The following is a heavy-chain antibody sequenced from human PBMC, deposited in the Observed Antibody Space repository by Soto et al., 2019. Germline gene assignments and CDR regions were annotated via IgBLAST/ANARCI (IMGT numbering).Heavy chain of an antibody. D-gene: IGHD3-3*01. Sequence: SGPTLVNPTQTLTLTCTFSGFSLSTSGVGVGWIRQPPGKALEWLALIYWDDDKRYSPSLKSRLTITKDTSKNQVVLTMTNMDPVDTATYYCAHAPLFMRWIGVVSYYFDYWGQGTLVTVSS. CDR1: GFSLSTSGVG. CDR3: AHAPLFMRWIGVVSYYFDY. CDR2: IYWDDDK. J-gene: IGHJ4*02. V-gene: IGHV2-5*02.